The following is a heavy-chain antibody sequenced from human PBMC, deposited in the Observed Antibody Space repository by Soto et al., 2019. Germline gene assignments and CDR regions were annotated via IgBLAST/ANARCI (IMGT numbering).Heavy chain of an antibody. CDR3: ARAQNYGDYWFAFDI. D-gene: IGHD4-17*01. Sequence: SETLSLTCAVYGGSFSGYYWSWIRQPPGKGLEWIGEINHSGSTNYGPSLKSRVTISVDTSKNQFSLKLSSVTAADTAVYYCARAQNYGDYWFAFDIWGQGTMVTVSS. CDR2: INHSGST. J-gene: IGHJ3*02. CDR1: GGSFSGYY. V-gene: IGHV4-34*01.